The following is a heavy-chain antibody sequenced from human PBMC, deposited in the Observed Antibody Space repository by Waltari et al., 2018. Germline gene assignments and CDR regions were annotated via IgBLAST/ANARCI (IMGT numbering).Heavy chain of an antibody. CDR3: ARSPPSWSYYFDY. CDR2: IYSSGDT. J-gene: IGHJ4*02. V-gene: IGHV4-59*01. D-gene: IGHD2-8*02. CDR1: GGSISGYY. Sequence: QVQLQESGSGRVKPSETLSLTCTVSGGSISGYYWSWIRQPPGKGLEWIGYIYSSGDTSYNPSLRTRLTISLGASQRQFSLKLTYVTAADTAVYYCARSPPSWSYYFDYWGQGSLVTVSS.